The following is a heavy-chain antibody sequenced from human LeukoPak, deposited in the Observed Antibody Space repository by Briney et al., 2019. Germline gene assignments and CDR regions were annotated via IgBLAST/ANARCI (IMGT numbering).Heavy chain of an antibody. Sequence: VASVKVSCKASGGTFSSYAISWVRQAPGQGLEWMGRIIPILGIANYAQKFQGRVTITADKSTGTAYMELSSLRSEDTAVYYCARQRAQGYCSGGSCWRDPPDYWGQGTLVTVSS. CDR1: GGTFSSYA. J-gene: IGHJ4*02. CDR2: IIPILGIA. V-gene: IGHV1-69*04. CDR3: ARQRAQGYCSGGSCWRDPPDY. D-gene: IGHD2-15*01.